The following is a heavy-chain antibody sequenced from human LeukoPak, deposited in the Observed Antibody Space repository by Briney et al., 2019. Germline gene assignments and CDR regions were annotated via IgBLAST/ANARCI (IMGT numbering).Heavy chain of an antibody. CDR2: IIPIFGTA. CDR1: GGTFSSYA. J-gene: IGHJ3*02. CDR3: ATSYDILTGGGGAFDI. Sequence: ASVKVSCKASGGTFSSYAISWVRQGPGQGLEWMGGIIPIFGTANYAQKFQGRVTITADESTSTAYMELSSLRSEDTAVYYCATSYDILTGGGGAFDIWGQGTMVTVSS. V-gene: IGHV1-69*13. D-gene: IGHD3-9*01.